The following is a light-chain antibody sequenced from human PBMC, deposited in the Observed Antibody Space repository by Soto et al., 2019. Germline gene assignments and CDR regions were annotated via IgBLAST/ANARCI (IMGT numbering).Light chain of an antibody. CDR1: QSISNW. CDR3: QRYNSYSRT. CDR2: DAS. V-gene: IGKV1-5*01. Sequence: DIQVTQSPSTLSASLGERVSITCRASQSISNWLAWYQQKPGKVPKLLIYDASSLESGVPSRFSGSGSGTEFTLTISGLQPDDFATYYCQRYNSYSRTFGQGTKVDIK. J-gene: IGKJ1*01.